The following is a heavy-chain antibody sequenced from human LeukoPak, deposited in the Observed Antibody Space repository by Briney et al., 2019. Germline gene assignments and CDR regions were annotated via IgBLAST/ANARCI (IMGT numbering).Heavy chain of an antibody. V-gene: IGHV3-21*01. D-gene: IGHD2-15*01. Sequence: PGGSLRLSCAASGFTFDTYAMTWGRQAPGKGLEWVSSISSGGTYIYYAESVRGRSTISRDNTKNFLYLQLSTLRVEDTAVYYCARDRPTGRSRGVVVQWGQGTLVTVSS. J-gene: IGHJ4*02. CDR2: ISSGGTYI. CDR3: ARDRPTGRSRGVVVQ. CDR1: GFTFDTYA.